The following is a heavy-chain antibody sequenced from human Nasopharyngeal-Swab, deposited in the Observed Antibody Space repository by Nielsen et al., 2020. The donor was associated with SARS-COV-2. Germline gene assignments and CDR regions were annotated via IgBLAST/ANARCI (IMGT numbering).Heavy chain of an antibody. D-gene: IGHD3-10*01. J-gene: IGHJ6*02. CDR1: GFPFSSYG. Sequence: ASVKVSCKASGFPFSSYGITWVRQAPGQGLEWMGWISVYNGDRNYAQNLQGRVTLTTDTSTSTAYMEMSSLRSDDTAVYYCARDLLRRVPMRGGMDVWGRGTAVTVSS. CDR2: ISVYNGDR. CDR3: ARDLLRRVPMRGGMDV. V-gene: IGHV1-18*01.